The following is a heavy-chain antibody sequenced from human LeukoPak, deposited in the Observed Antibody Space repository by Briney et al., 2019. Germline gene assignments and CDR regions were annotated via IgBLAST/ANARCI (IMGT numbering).Heavy chain of an antibody. CDR2: ISSSSSYI. D-gene: IGHD2-2*01. CDR1: GFTFSSYS. Sequence: GGSLRLSCAASGFTFSSYSMNWVRQAPGKGLEWVPSISSSSSYIYYADSVKGRFTISRDNAKNSLYLQMNSLRAEDTAVYYCARERSCSSTSCYYRVGYYYYGMDVWGQGTTVTVSS. V-gene: IGHV3-21*01. J-gene: IGHJ6*02. CDR3: ARERSCSSTSCYYRVGYYYYGMDV.